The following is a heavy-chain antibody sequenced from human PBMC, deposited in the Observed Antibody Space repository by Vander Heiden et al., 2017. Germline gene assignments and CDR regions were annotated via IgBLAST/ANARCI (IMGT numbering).Heavy chain of an antibody. V-gene: IGHV4-39*01. CDR1: GGSISSSSYY. J-gene: IGHJ5*02. D-gene: IGHD5-12*01. CDR2: IYYSGRN. CDR3: PIHGSGDDKNWFDP. Sequence: QLQLQESGPGLVKPSETLSRTCTVSGGSISSSSYYWGWIRQPPGRGLEWIGSIYYSGRNYYNPALKSRVTISVDTSKNQLSRKLRSVTAEETAVYYCPIHGSGDDKNWFDPWCQGTMVTVCS.